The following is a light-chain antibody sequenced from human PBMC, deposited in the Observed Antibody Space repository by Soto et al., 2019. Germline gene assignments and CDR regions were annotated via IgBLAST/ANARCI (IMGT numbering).Light chain of an antibody. CDR3: QLRSPWPPLT. Sequence: EIVLTQSPATLSLSPGERATLSCRASQSVDSNLVWYQQKPGQAPRLLIYDASNRATGIPARFSGSGSGTDFTLTISSLEPEDFAVYYCQLRSPWPPLTFGGGTKVEIK. CDR2: DAS. CDR1: QSVDSN. J-gene: IGKJ4*01. V-gene: IGKV3-11*01.